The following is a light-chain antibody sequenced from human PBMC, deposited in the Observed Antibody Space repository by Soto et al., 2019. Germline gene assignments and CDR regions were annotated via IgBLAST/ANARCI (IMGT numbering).Light chain of an antibody. CDR1: QSVSSNY. V-gene: IGKV3-20*01. J-gene: IGKJ1*01. Sequence: IVLTQSPGTLSLSPGEGATLSCRASQSVSSNYLAWYQQKPGQAPRLLIYDASSRAPGIPDRFSGSGSGTDFALTISRLEPEDFAVYYCQQYGTSTGTFGQGTKVDI. CDR3: QQYGTSTGT. CDR2: DAS.